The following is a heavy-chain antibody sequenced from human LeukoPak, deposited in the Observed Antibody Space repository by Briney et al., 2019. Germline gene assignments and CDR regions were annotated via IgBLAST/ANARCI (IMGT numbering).Heavy chain of an antibody. J-gene: IGHJ6*03. D-gene: IGHD6-6*01. V-gene: IGHV4-39*07. CDR1: GGSISSSSYN. Sequence: DPSETLSLTCTVSGGSISSSSYNWGWIRQPPGKGLEWIGNIYYGGSANYNPSLKSRVTILVDTSKNQVSLKLSSVTAADTAVYFCARDWGVGGRPGYMDVWGKGTTVTVSS. CDR3: ARDWGVGGRPGYMDV. CDR2: IYYGGSA.